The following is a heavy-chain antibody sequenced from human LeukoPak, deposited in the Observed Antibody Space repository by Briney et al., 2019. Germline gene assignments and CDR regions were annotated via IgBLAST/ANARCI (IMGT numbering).Heavy chain of an antibody. CDR2: IYYSGST. J-gene: IGHJ4*02. V-gene: IGHV4-39*07. CDR1: GGSISSSSYY. Sequence: SETLSLTCTVSGGSISSSSYYWGWIRQPPGKGLEWIGSIYYSGSTYYNPSLKSRVTISVDTSKNQFSLKLSSVTAADTAVYYCARADWGGGVVYWGQGTLVTVSS. CDR3: ARADWGGGVVY. D-gene: IGHD7-27*01.